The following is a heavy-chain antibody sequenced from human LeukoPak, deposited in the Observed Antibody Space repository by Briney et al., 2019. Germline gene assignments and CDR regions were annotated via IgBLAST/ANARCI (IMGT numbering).Heavy chain of an antibody. CDR2: INHSGST. CDR1: GGSFSGYY. D-gene: IGHD3-10*01. Sequence: PSETLSLTCAVYGGSFSGYYWSWIRQPPGKGLEWIGEINHSGSTNYNPSLKSRVTISVDTSKNQFSLKLSSVTAADTAVYYCARHPYGSGSYFRNYYYYGMDVWGQGTTVTVSS. J-gene: IGHJ6*02. CDR3: ARHPYGSGSYFRNYYYYGMDV. V-gene: IGHV4-34*01.